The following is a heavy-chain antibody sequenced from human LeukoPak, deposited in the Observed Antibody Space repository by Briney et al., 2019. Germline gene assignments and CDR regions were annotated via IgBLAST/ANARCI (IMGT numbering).Heavy chain of an antibody. CDR3: AKDLRDYRYYFDY. CDR2: IWYDGSNK. Sequence: GGSLRLSCAASGFTFSSYGMHWVRQAPGKGLEWVAVIWYDGSNKYYADSVKGRFTISRDNSKNTLYLQMNGLRAEDTAVYYCAKDLRDYRYYFDYWGQGTLVTVSS. J-gene: IGHJ4*02. D-gene: IGHD4-17*01. CDR1: GFTFSSYG. V-gene: IGHV3-33*06.